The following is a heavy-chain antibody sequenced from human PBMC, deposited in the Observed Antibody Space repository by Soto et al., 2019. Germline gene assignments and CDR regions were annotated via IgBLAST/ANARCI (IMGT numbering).Heavy chain of an antibody. CDR3: AREGKDISTHGGWNAFDL. D-gene: IGHD2-15*01. V-gene: IGHV4-31*03. CDR1: GASIRGVDYF. J-gene: IGHJ3*01. Sequence: QVQLQEAGPGLVKPSQTLSLTCTVSGASIRGVDYFWTWIRQRPGKGREWLGNIYASGSAYTNPSLKSRVGFSVDTSQNQFALSLTSVTAADSAVYYCAREGKDISTHGGWNAFDLWGQGTEVSVFS. CDR2: IYASGSA.